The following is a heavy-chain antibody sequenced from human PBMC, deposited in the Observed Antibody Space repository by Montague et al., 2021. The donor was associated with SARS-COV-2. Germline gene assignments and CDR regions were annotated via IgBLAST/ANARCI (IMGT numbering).Heavy chain of an antibody. V-gene: IGHV5-51*07. CDR3: ARVTDYYYDTSGYWDAFDI. CDR2: IYPGDSDT. CDR1: GYSFTSYW. J-gene: IGHJ3*02. Sequence: QSGAEVKAPGESLKTSCKGSGYSFTSYWIGWVHQMPGKGLEWMGIIYPGDSDTRYSPSFQGQVTISADKSISTAYLQWSSLKASDTAIYYCARVTDYYYDTSGYWDAFDIWGQGTMVTVSS. D-gene: IGHD3-22*01.